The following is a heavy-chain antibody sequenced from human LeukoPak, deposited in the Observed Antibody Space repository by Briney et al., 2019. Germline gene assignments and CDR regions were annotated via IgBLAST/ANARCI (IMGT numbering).Heavy chain of an antibody. CDR1: GYTFTSYG. V-gene: IGHV1-18*01. CDR2: ISAYNGNT. D-gene: IGHD2-15*01. Sequence: ASVKVSCKASGYTFTSYGISWVRQAPGQGLEWMGLISAYNGNTNYAQKLQGRVTMTTDTSTSTAYMELRSLRSDDTAVYYCARTRRYCSGGSCYFDYWGQGTLVTVSS. J-gene: IGHJ4*02. CDR3: ARTRRYCSGGSCYFDY.